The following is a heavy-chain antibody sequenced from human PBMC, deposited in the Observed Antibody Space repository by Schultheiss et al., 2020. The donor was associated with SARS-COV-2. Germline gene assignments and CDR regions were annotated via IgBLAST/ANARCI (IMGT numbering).Heavy chain of an antibody. Sequence: ASVKVSCKASGYTFTSYDINWVRQATGQGLEWMGWMNPNSGNTGYAQKFQGRVTTTRNTSISTAYMELSSLRSEDTAVYYCASLGDKLYYYDSSGYNYYYYGMDVWGQGTTVTVSS. CDR1: GYTFTSYD. D-gene: IGHD3-22*01. CDR3: ASLGDKLYYYDSSGYNYYYYGMDV. J-gene: IGHJ6*02. V-gene: IGHV1-8*01. CDR2: MNPNSGNT.